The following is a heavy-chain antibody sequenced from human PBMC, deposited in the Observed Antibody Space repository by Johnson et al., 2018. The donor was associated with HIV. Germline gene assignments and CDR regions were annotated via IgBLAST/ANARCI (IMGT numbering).Heavy chain of an antibody. CDR2: IGGSGTNT. CDR3: AKDPLVVSAATRGAFDI. CDR1: GFTFINYA. D-gene: IGHD2-2*01. Sequence: VQLVESGGGLVQPGGSLRLSCAASGFTFINYAMSWVRQAPGKGLEWVSSIGGSGTNTYYADSVKGRFTISRDNSKNTLYLQMHSRRSEDTAIYYCAKDPLVVSAATRGAFDIWSQGTMVTVSS. V-gene: IGHV3-23*04. J-gene: IGHJ3*02.